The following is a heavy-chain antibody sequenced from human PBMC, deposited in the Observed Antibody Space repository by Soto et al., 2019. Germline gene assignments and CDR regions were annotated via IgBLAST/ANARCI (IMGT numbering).Heavy chain of an antibody. CDR2: INPRSGDT. Sequence: QVQLVQSGAEVKKPGASVKVSCKASGYTFIGYYINWVRQAPGHGLDWMGRINPRSGDTTYAQKFQGRLTMTRDTSISTAYMELRSLRSDDTAVYYCGRDGVGATPLGWFDPWGQGSLVTVSS. CDR1: GYTFIGYY. D-gene: IGHD1-26*01. CDR3: GRDGVGATPLGWFDP. V-gene: IGHV1-2*06. J-gene: IGHJ5*02.